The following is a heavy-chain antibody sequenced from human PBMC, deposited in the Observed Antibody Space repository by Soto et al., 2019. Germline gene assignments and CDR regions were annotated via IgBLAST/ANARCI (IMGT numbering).Heavy chain of an antibody. D-gene: IGHD2-2*01. CDR2: INPKSGSP. CDR3: ARAGIAYCSTTTCYLYYYVMDV. V-gene: IGHV1-46*01. CDR1: GYTFISYY. Sequence: QVQLVQSGAEVKKPGASVKVSCKASGYTFISYYIHWVRQAPGQGLEWLGTINPKSGSPTYAQKFQGRVTMTRDTSTNTLYMELTSLTSGDTAVYYCARAGIAYCSTTTCYLYYYVMDVWGQGTTVTVSS. J-gene: IGHJ6*02.